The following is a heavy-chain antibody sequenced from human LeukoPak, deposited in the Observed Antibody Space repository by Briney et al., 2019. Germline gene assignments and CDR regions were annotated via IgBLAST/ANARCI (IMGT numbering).Heavy chain of an antibody. CDR3: ARRDSSSDIDY. CDR2: IKPNTGDT. CDR1: GYKFTGYY. Sequence: GASVKVSCKASGYKFTGYYIHWVRQAPGQGLEWMGWIKPNTGDTTYAQNFQGRVTMTRDTSITTAYMEVSRLRSDDTAVYYCARRDSSSDIDYWGQGTLVTVSS. J-gene: IGHJ4*02. V-gene: IGHV1-2*02. D-gene: IGHD6-13*01.